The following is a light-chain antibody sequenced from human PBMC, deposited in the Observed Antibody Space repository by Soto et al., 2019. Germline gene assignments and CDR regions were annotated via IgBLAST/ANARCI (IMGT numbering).Light chain of an antibody. V-gene: IGKV3-15*01. CDR2: GAS. J-gene: IGKJ5*01. CDR3: QQYNNWPIT. Sequence: EMVMTQSPATLSVSPGERATLSGRASQSVSSNLAWYQQKPGQAPRLLIYGASTRATGIPARFSGSGSGTEFTLTISSLQSEDFAVYYCQQYNNWPITVGQGTRLEIK. CDR1: QSVSSN.